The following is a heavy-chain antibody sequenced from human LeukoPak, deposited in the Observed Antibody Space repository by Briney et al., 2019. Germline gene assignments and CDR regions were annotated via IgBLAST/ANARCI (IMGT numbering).Heavy chain of an antibody. CDR3: TRDRESFYGDYVDF. D-gene: IGHD4-17*01. J-gene: IGHJ4*02. CDR2: IKQDGSEK. V-gene: IGHV3-7*01. CDR1: GFTFSRFW. Sequence: GGSLRLSCAASGFTFSRFWMSWVRQAPGKGLEWVANIKQDGSEKFYVDSVKGRFTISRDNAKNSLYLQMNSLRAEDTAVYYCTRDRESFYGDYVDFWGQGTLVTVSS.